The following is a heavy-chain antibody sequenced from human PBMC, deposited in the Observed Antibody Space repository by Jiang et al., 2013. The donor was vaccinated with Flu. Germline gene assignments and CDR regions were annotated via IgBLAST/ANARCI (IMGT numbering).Heavy chain of an antibody. CDR1: GGSISSSSYY. CDR2: IYYSGST. Sequence: GPGLVKPSETLSLTCTVSGGSISSSSYYWGWIRQPPGKGLEWIGSIYYSGSTYYNPSLKSRVTISVDTSKNQFSLKLSSVTAADTAVYYCATLYGEAVVTNYWGQGTLVTVSS. D-gene: IGHD4-17*01. CDR3: ATLYGEAVVTNY. J-gene: IGHJ4*02. V-gene: IGHV4-39*01.